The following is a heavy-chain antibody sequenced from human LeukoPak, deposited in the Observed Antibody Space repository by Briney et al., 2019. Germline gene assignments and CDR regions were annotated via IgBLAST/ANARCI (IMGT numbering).Heavy chain of an antibody. CDR2: IKSRTDGGTT. CDR1: GFTFSSAW. V-gene: IGHV3-15*01. J-gene: IGHJ4*02. D-gene: IGHD5-24*01. Sequence: TGGSLRLSCPGSGFTFSSAWMTLVRQIPGKGLEWVGHIKSRTDGGTTDYAAPVKGRFTISRDDSKNTVYLQMNSLKTEDSAVYFCATEFYSNGYNFWGQGTLVIVSS. CDR3: ATEFYSNGYNF.